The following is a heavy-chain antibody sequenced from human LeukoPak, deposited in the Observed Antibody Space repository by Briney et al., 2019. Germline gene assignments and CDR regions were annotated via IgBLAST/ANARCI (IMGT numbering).Heavy chain of an antibody. V-gene: IGHV3-30*02. J-gene: IGHJ5*02. CDR3: ARDPTVDYARFDP. CDR2: IRYDGSNK. CDR1: GFTFSSYG. Sequence: GGSLRLSCAASGFTFSSYGMHWVRQAPGKGLEWVAFIRYDGSNKYYADSVKGRFTISRDNSKNTLYLQMNSLRAEDTAVYYCARDPTVDYARFDPWGQGTLVTVSS. D-gene: IGHD4-17*01.